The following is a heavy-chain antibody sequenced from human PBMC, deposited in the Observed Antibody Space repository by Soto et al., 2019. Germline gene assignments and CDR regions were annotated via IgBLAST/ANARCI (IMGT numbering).Heavy chain of an antibody. V-gene: IGHV4-34*01. CDR3: ARGKRRNTIVRGVITYYYYMDV. CDR2: INHSGST. D-gene: IGHD3-10*01. CDR1: GGSFSGYY. J-gene: IGHJ6*03. Sequence: QVQLQQWGAGLLKPSETLSLTCAVYGGSFSGYYWGWIRQPPGKGLEWIGEINHSGSTNYNPSLKSRVTISVDTCKNQFALKLSSVTAADTAVYYCARGKRRNTIVRGVITYYYYMDVWGKGTTVTVSS.